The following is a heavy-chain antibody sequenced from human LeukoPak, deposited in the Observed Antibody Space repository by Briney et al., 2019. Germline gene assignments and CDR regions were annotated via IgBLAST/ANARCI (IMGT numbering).Heavy chain of an antibody. J-gene: IGHJ4*02. Sequence: GGSLRLSCAASGLTFSSYAMSWVRQAPAKGLEWVSAISGSGGSTYYADSVKGRFTISRDNSKKTLYLQMNSLRAEDTAVYYCAPGPCSSSTCYAAEGYWGQGTLVTVSS. CDR1: GLTFSSYA. V-gene: IGHV3-23*01. CDR3: APGPCSSSTCYAAEGY. D-gene: IGHD2-2*01. CDR2: ISGSGGST.